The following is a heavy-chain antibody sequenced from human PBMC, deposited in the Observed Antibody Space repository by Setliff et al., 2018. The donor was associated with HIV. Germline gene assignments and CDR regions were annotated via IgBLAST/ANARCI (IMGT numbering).Heavy chain of an antibody. CDR2: INAGNGNT. D-gene: IGHD2-2*01. CDR1: GYTFTSYA. V-gene: IGHV1-3*01. Sequence: ASVKVSCKASGYTFTSYAMHWVRQAPGQRLEWMGWINAGNGNTKYSQKFKGRVTITRDTSASTAYMELSSLRSEDTAVYYCARAAGVPAVHTPFRYYYYMDVWGKGTTVTVSS. CDR3: ARAAGVPAVHTPFRYYYYMDV. J-gene: IGHJ6*03.